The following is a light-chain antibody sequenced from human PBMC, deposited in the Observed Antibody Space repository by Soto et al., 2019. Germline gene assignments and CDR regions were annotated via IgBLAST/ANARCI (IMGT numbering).Light chain of an antibody. CDR1: QDIRGA. CDR3: QQFNSYPVT. J-gene: IGKJ5*01. CDR2: DVS. Sequence: AIQVTQSPSSLSASVGDRVTITCLASQDIRGALAWYQQKPGKPPKHLIYDVSTLENGVPSRFSGDSSGTQFTLTISGLQPEDFGTYYCQQFNSYPVTFGHGTRLDIK. V-gene: IGKV1-13*02.